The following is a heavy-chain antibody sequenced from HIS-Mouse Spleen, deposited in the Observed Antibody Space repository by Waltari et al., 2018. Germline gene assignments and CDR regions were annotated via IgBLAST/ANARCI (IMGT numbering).Heavy chain of an antibody. CDR2: INHSGRT. V-gene: IGHV4-34*01. Sequence: QVQLQQWGAGLLKPSETLSLTCAVYGGSFSGYYWSWIRQPPGKGLEWLGEINHSGRTNYNPSRKGRGTRSVDTSQNQFSLKLSSVTAADTAVYYCARGRSPATVTIGYYFDYWGQGTLVTVSS. D-gene: IGHD4-17*01. CDR1: GGSFSGYY. J-gene: IGHJ4*02. CDR3: ARGRSPATVTIGYYFDY.